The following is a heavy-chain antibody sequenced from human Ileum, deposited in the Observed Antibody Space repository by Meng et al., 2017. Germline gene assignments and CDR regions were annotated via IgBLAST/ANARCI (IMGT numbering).Heavy chain of an antibody. J-gene: IGHJ4*02. Sequence: QVQLQESGPRLVKPSQTLSLTCTVSGGSISSGEYYWSWVRQSPGKGPEWIGYIYSNGNTYSNPSLRGRLMISIDTSKNQFSLKLSSVTAADTAVYYCARAPKYCTNAVCSRPLDSWGQGTLVTVSS. CDR1: GGSISSGEYY. D-gene: IGHD2-8*01. CDR2: IYSNGNT. CDR3: ARAPKYCTNAVCSRPLDS. V-gene: IGHV4-30-4*01.